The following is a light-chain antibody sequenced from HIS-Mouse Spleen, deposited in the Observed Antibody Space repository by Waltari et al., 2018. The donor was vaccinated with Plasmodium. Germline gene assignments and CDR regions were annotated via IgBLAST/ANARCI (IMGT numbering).Light chain of an antibody. J-gene: IGLJ3*02. CDR1: VLAKKY. CDR3: YSAADNNR. CDR2: KDS. Sequence: SYELTQPSSVSVSPGQTDRITCSGDVLAKKYARWFQQKPGQAPVLVIYKDSERPSGIPERFSGSSSGTTVTLTISGAQVEDEADYYCYSAADNNRFGGGTKLTVL. V-gene: IGLV3-27*01.